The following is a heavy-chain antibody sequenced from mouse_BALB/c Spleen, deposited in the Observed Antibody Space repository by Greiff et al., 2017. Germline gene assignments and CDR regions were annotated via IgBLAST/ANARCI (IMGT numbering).Heavy chain of an antibody. CDR2: IDPANGNT. Sequence: VQLQQSGAELVKPGASVKLSCTASGFNIKDTYMHWVKQRPEQGLEWIGRIDPANGNTKYDPKFQGKATITADTSSNTAYLPLSSLTSEDTAVYYCAQLWYYYAMDDWGQGTSGTVSA. CDR1: GFNIKDTY. CDR3: AQLWYYYAMDD. J-gene: IGHJ4*01. D-gene: IGHD1-1*02. V-gene: IGHV14-3*02.